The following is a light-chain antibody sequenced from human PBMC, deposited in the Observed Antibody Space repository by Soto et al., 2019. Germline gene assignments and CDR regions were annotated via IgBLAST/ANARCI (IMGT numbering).Light chain of an antibody. CDR3: QQYDSSSPT. CDR1: QYISTY. Sequence: DIQMTQSPSSLSASVGDRVTITCQASQYISTYLNWYQHKSGKAPKLLIYDTSNLQAGVPSRFSGSGSGTDFTFTISSLQPDDFATYYCQQYDSSSPTFGQGTKLEIK. J-gene: IGKJ2*01. CDR2: DTS. V-gene: IGKV1-33*01.